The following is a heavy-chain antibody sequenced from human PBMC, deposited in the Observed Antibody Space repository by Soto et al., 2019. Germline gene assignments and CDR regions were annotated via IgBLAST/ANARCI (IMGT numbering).Heavy chain of an antibody. CDR3: AKGFPRLQLDTNAWEN. D-gene: IGHD2-8*01. Sequence: EVQLWDSGGGLVQPGGSLRLSCAASGFPFSSFAMCWLRQAPGKGLEWVSYISGNGVATSYADSVKGRFTTSRDNSKNVLYLQLNSVRDEDTAVYYCAKGFPRLQLDTNAWENWGQGTLVTVSS. J-gene: IGHJ4*02. CDR1: GFPFSSFA. V-gene: IGHV3-23*01. CDR2: ISGNGVAT.